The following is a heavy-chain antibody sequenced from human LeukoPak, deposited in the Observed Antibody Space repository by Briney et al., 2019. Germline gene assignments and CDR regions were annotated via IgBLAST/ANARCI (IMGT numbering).Heavy chain of an antibody. CDR3: AKVYASGWSYFDY. CDR1: GFAFRSYA. CDR2: FTGSGDAT. D-gene: IGHD6-19*01. Sequence: GGSLRLSCAASGFAFRSYALSWVRQAPGKGLEWVSGFTGSGDATDYADSVKGRFTISRDNSKSTLSLQVNNLRAEDTAVYYCAKVYASGWSYFDYWGQGTLVTVSS. V-gene: IGHV3-23*01. J-gene: IGHJ4*02.